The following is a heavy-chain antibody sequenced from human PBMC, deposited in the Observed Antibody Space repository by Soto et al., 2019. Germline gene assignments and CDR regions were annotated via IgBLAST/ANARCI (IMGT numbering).Heavy chain of an antibody. J-gene: IGHJ4*02. D-gene: IGHD3-9*01. CDR3: AHKGPEDWPLDY. CDR1: GFSLSTSGVG. V-gene: IGHV2-5*02. Sequence: QITLKESGPTLVKPTQTLTLTCTFSGFSLSTSGVGVGWIRQSPGKALEWLAVIYWDDDKRYSPSLKSRLSITKDTLKNQVVLTMTNMDPVDTATYYCAHKGPEDWPLDYWGQGTLVTVSS. CDR2: IYWDDDK.